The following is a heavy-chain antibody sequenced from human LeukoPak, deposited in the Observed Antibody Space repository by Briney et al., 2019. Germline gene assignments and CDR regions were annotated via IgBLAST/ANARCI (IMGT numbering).Heavy chain of an antibody. Sequence: SETLSLTCNVSGGSIIGYYWSWSRQPPGKGLEWTASIYYSGSTNYNPSLKSRLTVSLDTSKNQFSLKLSSVTAADTAVYYCARHRGSNLNRSFDFWGQGALVTVSS. D-gene: IGHD1-14*01. CDR1: GGSIIGYY. J-gene: IGHJ4*02. V-gene: IGHV4-59*08. CDR3: ARHRGSNLNRSFDF. CDR2: IYYSGST.